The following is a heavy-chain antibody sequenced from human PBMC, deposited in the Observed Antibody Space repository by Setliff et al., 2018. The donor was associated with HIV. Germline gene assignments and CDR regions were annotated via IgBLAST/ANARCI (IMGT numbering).Heavy chain of an antibody. CDR2: IDPNSGDT. Sequence: ASVKVSCKASGYTFSTYGISWVRQAPGQGLEWMGWIDPNSGDTNYEQKFQGRVSMTRDTSISTVYMELSSLRSDDTAVYYCARAAGYSSSWHRYAFEIWGQGTMVTVSS. CDR3: ARAAGYSSSWHRYAFEI. V-gene: IGHV1-2*02. D-gene: IGHD6-13*01. CDR1: GYTFSTYG. J-gene: IGHJ3*02.